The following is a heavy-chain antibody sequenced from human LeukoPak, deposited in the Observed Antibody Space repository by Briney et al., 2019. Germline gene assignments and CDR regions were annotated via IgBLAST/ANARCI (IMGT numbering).Heavy chain of an antibody. CDR3: ARFREHLRRMRGHVEYYFDY. J-gene: IGHJ4*02. CDR1: GGSISSSSYY. CDR2: IYYSGST. V-gene: IGHV4-39*01. Sequence: SETLSLICTVSGGSISSSSYYWGWIRQPPGKGLEWIGSIYYSGSTFYTPSLKSRVTISVDTSKNQFSLKLSSVTAADTAVYYCARFREHLRRMRGHVEYYFDYWGQGTLVTVSS. D-gene: IGHD1-1*01.